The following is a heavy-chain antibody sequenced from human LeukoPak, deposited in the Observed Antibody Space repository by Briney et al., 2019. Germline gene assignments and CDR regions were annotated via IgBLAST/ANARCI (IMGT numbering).Heavy chain of an antibody. CDR1: GYTFTIYG. Sequence: SSENLSCNGSGYTFTIYGICCARHAPGQRLEWLGWISAYNGNTNSAQKLQGRLTMTTDTSTSTAYMELRRLRSADTAVYYCARDLVVVTARSFDYWGQGTLVTVSS. CDR3: ARDLVVVTARSFDY. D-gene: IGHD2-21*02. CDR2: ISAYNGNT. J-gene: IGHJ4*02. V-gene: IGHV1-18*04.